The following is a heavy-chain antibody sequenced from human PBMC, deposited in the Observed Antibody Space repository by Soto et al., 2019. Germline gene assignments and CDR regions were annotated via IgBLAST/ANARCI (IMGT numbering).Heavy chain of an antibody. CDR2: ISGSGGST. D-gene: IGHD3-10*01. Sequence: PGGSLRLSCAASGFTFSSYAMSWVRQAPGKGLEWVSAISGSGGSTYYADSVKGRFTISRDNSKNTLYLQMNSLRAEDTAVYYCAKDGSIAPFPEYFDYWGQGTLVTVSS. V-gene: IGHV3-23*01. CDR1: GFTFSSYA. CDR3: AKDGSIAPFPEYFDY. J-gene: IGHJ4*02.